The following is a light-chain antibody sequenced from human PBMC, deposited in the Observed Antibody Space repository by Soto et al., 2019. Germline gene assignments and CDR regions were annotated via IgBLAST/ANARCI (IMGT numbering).Light chain of an antibody. CDR2: AAS. Sequence: DIQMTQSPSSLSASVGDRITITCRASQSISSYLNWYQQRPGKAPNLLIYAASSLRSGVPSRFSGRGSGTEFTLTISILTPEDVATYYCQQSYSTPYTFGQGTKVDIK. V-gene: IGKV1-39*01. J-gene: IGKJ2*01. CDR1: QSISSY. CDR3: QQSYSTPYT.